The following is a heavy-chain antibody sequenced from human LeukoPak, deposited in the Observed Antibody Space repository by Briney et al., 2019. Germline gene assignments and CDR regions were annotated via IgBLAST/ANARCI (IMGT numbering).Heavy chain of an antibody. CDR2: ISGSGGST. V-gene: IGHV3-23*01. Sequence: PGGSLRLSCAASGFTFSSYAMSWVRQAPGKGLEWVSAISGSGGSTYYADSVKGRFTISRDNSKNTLYLQMNSLRAEDTAVYYCAKNLHYVCVWGSYPLDYWGREPWSPSPQ. J-gene: IGHJ4*02. CDR1: GFTFSSYA. D-gene: IGHD3-16*02. CDR3: AKNLHYVCVWGSYPLDY.